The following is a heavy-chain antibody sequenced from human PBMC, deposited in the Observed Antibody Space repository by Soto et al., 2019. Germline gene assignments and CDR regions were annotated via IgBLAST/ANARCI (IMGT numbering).Heavy chain of an antibody. CDR3: AKAYSNSWPNDWFDP. Sequence: EVQLLESGGGWLQPGGSLRLSCAASGFTFSSYAMNWVRQAPGKGLEWVSGITGSGAGSYYSDSVKGRFTISRDNSKNPLYLQMNSPRAEDTAVYYCAKAYSNSWPNDWFDPWGQGTLVTVSS. J-gene: IGHJ5*02. CDR1: GFTFSSYA. V-gene: IGHV3-23*01. CDR2: ITGSGAGS. D-gene: IGHD6-13*01.